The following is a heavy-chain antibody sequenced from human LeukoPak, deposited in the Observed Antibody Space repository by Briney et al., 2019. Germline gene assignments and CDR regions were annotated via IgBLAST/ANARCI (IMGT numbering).Heavy chain of an antibody. J-gene: IGHJ4*02. D-gene: IGHD6-13*01. CDR2: INPNSGGT. CDR3: ASWSRYSSSFDY. V-gene: IGHV1-2*06. Sequence: ASVKVSCKASGYTFTGYYMHWVRQAPGRGLEWMGRINPNSGGTNYAQKFQGRVTMTRDTSISTAYMELSRLRSDDTAVYYCASWSRYSSSFDYWGQGTLVTVSS. CDR1: GYTFTGYY.